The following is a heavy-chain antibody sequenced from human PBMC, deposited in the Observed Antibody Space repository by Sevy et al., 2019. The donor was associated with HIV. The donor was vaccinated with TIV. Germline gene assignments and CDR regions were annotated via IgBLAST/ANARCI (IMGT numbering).Heavy chain of an antibody. J-gene: IGHJ4*02. V-gene: IGHV3-30*02. D-gene: IGHD3-16*01. CDR2: IQYDGSNK. Sequence: GGSLRLSCAASGFSFSSYGMHWVRQAPGKGLEWMSYIQYDGSNKDYADSVKGRFTISRDNSKNTLYLQMNSLRVEDRAVFYCGKEGGGEGGDHWGQGTLVIVSS. CDR1: GFSFSSYG. CDR3: GKEGGGEGGDH.